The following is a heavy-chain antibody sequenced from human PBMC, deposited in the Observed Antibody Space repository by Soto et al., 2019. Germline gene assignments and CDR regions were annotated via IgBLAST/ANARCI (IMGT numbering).Heavy chain of an antibody. CDR1: GDSVDSVDYY. CDR2: IHYSGST. CDR3: ARHTVGTKTDVDH. J-gene: IGHJ4*02. V-gene: IGHV4-39*01. D-gene: IGHD1-1*01. Sequence: QLKLQESGPGLVKTSETLSLICTVPGDSVDSVDYYWGWIRQPPGKGLELIASIHYSGSTYYSPYRKSRAAISGDTSKSLCYLTLSSVTAADTAVYYCARHTVGTKTDVDHWGQGNLVTVSS.